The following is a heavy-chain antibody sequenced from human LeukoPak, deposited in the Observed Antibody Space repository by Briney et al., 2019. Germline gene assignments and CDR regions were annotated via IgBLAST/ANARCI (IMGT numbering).Heavy chain of an antibody. D-gene: IGHD4-17*01. J-gene: IGHJ4*02. V-gene: IGHV4-34*01. CDR2: INHSGST. CDR1: GGSFSGYY. Sequence: TSETLSLTCAVYGGSFSGYYWSWICQPPGKGLEWIGEINHSGSTNYNPSLKSRVTISVDTSKNQFSLKLSSVTAADTAVYYCARGLRYGPSDYWGQGTLVTVSS. CDR3: ARGLRYGPSDY.